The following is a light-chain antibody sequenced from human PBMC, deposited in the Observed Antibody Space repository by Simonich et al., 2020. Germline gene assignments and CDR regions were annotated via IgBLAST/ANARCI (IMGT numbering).Light chain of an antibody. CDR2: EDS. V-gene: IGLV3-10*01. Sequence: SYELTQPPSVSVSPGQTASITCSGDALPKKYAYWYQKKAGQAPWLVIYEDSKRPSGIPERFSGSSSGTMATLTISGAQVEDEADYYCYSTDSSGNHWVFGGGTKLTVL. CDR3: YSTDSSGNHWV. CDR1: ALPKKY. J-gene: IGLJ3*02.